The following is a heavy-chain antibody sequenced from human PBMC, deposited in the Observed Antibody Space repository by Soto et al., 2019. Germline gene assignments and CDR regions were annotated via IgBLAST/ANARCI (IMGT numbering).Heavy chain of an antibody. CDR1: GFTFSSYA. J-gene: IGHJ6*02. V-gene: IGHV3-23*01. CDR3: AKRGSRTVFYYYYYGMDV. Sequence: VQLLESGGGLVQPGGSLRLSCAASGFTFSSYAMSWVRQAPGKGLEWVSAISGSGGSTYYADSVKGRFTISRDNSKNTLYLQMNSLRAEDTAVYYCAKRGSRTVFYYYYYGMDVWGQGTTVTVSS. D-gene: IGHD4-4*01. CDR2: ISGSGGST.